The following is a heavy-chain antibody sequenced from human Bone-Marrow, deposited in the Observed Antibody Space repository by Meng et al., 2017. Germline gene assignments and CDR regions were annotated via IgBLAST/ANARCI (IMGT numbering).Heavy chain of an antibody. CDR3: ARGGYSYGLVGIFDY. CDR2: IIPIFGTA. J-gene: IGHJ4*02. V-gene: IGHV1-69*06. Sequence: QVRVVQSGAEVKKPGSSVKVSCKASGGTFSSYAISWVRQAPGQGLEWMGGIIPIFGTANYAQKFQGRVTITADKSTSTAYMELSSLRSEDTAVYYCARGGYSYGLVGIFDYWGQGTLVTVSS. CDR1: GGTFSSYA. D-gene: IGHD5-18*01.